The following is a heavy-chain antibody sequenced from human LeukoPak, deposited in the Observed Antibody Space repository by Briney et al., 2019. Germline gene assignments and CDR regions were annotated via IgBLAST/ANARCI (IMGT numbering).Heavy chain of an antibody. CDR1: GFTFSDYY. V-gene: IGHV3-11*06. J-gene: IGHJ4*02. Sequence: GGSLRLSCAASGFTFSDYYMSWIRQAPGKGLEWVSYISSSNTYTNYADSVEGRFTISRDNAKNSLYLQMNSLRAEDTAVYYCARGIPGGDYSDYWGQGTLVTVSS. CDR3: ARGIPGGDYSDY. CDR2: ISSSNTYT. D-gene: IGHD2-21*01.